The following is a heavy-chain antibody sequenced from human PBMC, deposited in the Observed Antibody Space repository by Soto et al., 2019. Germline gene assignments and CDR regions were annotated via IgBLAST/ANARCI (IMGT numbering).Heavy chain of an antibody. CDR2: IWYDGSNK. CDR1: GFTFSSYG. J-gene: IGHJ6*02. Sequence: QVQLVESGGGVVQPGRSLRLSCAASGFTFSSYGMHWVRQAPGKGLEWVAVIWYDGSNKYYADSVKGRFTISRDNSKNTLYLQMNSLRAEDTAVYYCARANKPYYDFWSGYYKPGDYYYYGMDVWGQGTTVTVSS. D-gene: IGHD3-3*01. V-gene: IGHV3-33*01. CDR3: ARANKPYYDFWSGYYKPGDYYYYGMDV.